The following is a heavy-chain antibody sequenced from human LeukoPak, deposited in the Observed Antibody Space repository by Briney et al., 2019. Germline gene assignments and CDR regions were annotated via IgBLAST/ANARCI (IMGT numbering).Heavy chain of an antibody. CDR3: ARGYYYDSSGNY. J-gene: IGHJ4*02. CDR2: ISYDGSNK. D-gene: IGHD3-22*01. Sequence: PGGSLRLSCAASGFTFSSYAMHWVRQAPGKGLEWVAVISYDGSNKYYADSVKGRFTISRDNSKNTLYLQMNSLRAEDTAVYYCARGYYYDSSGNYWGQGTLVTVSS. CDR1: GFTFSSYA. V-gene: IGHV3-30-3*01.